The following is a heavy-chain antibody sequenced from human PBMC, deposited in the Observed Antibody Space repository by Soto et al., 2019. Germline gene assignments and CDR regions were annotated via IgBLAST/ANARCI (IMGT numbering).Heavy chain of an antibody. J-gene: IGHJ6*02. Sequence: GESLKISCKGSGYTFTSYLINWVRQVPGKGLEWMGIIYSGGSDTRYSPSFQGQVTISADKSINTAYLQWRSLKASDTAVYYCARHHGSPGSYFGMDVWGQGTTVTVSS. CDR2: IYSGGSDT. CDR3: ARHHGSPGSYFGMDV. V-gene: IGHV5-51*01. CDR1: GYTFTSYL. D-gene: IGHD6-13*01.